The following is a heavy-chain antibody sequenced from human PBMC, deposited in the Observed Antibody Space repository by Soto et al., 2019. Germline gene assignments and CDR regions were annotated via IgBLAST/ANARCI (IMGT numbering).Heavy chain of an antibody. J-gene: IGHJ6*03. D-gene: IGHD2-15*01. CDR3: ARGGFGPLDYYYYMDV. CDR1: GFTFSSYW. V-gene: IGHV3-7*01. Sequence: GGSLRLSCAASGFTFSSYWMSWVRQAPGKGLEWVANIKQDGSEKYYVDSVKGRFTISRDNAKNSLYLQMNSLRAEDTAVYYCARGGFGPLDYYYYMDVWGKGTTVTVSS. CDR2: IKQDGSEK.